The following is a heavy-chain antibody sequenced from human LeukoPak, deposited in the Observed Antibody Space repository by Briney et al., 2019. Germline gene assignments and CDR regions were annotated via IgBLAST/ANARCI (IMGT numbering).Heavy chain of an antibody. V-gene: IGHV1-46*01. CDR3: ARVTYYYDSSGYPKPYYFDY. CDR1: GYTFTNYG. J-gene: IGHJ4*02. Sequence: ASVKVSCKASGYTFTNYGVSWVRQAPGQGLEWMGIINPSGGSTSYAQKFQGRVTMTRDTSTSTVYMELSSLRSEDTAVYYCARVTYYYDSSGYPKPYYFDYWGQGTLVTVSS. D-gene: IGHD3-22*01. CDR2: INPSGGST.